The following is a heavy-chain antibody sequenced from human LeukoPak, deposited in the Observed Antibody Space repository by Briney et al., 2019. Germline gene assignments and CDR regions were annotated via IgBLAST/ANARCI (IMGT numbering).Heavy chain of an antibody. Sequence: SETLSLTCTVSGGSISSGSYYWSWIRQPAGKGLEWIGRIYTSGSTNYNPSLKSRVTISVDTSKNQFSLKLSSVTAADTAVYYCARGVPVDYWGQGTLVTVSS. CDR3: ARGVPVDY. CDR1: GGSISSGSYY. CDR2: IYTSGST. J-gene: IGHJ4*02. D-gene: IGHD2-2*01. V-gene: IGHV4-61*02.